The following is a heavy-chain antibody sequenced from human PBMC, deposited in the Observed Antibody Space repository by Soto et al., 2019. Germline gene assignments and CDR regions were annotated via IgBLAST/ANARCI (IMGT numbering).Heavy chain of an antibody. CDR2: IYSGGST. CDR3: ARSLVATEKYNWFDP. Sequence: EVPLVESGGGLIQPGGSLRLSCAASGFTVSSNYMSWVRQAPGKGLEWVSVIYSGGSTYYADSVKGRFTISRDNSKNTLYLQMNSLRAEDTAVYYCARSLVATEKYNWFDPWGQGTLVTVSS. V-gene: IGHV3-53*01. CDR1: GFTVSSNY. D-gene: IGHD5-12*01. J-gene: IGHJ5*02.